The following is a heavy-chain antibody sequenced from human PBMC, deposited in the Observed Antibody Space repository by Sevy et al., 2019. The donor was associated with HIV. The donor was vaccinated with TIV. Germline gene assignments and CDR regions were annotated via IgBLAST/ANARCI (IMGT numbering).Heavy chain of an antibody. CDR2: INSDGSRK. Sequence: GGSLRLSCAASGFTFSSYWMPWVRQAPGKGLVWVSRINSDGSRKYYVDSVKGRFTISRDNDKKTLYLQMNSLRAEDTFVYYCARGGVRVLAVSYYHCGGMDFWGQGTTVTVSS. CDR3: ARGGVRVLAVSYYHCGGMDF. J-gene: IGHJ6*02. D-gene: IGHD3-3*01. CDR1: GFTFSSYW. V-gene: IGHV3-74*01.